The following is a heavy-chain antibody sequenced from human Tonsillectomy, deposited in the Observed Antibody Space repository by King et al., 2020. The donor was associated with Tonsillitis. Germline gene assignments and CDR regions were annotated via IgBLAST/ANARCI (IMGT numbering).Heavy chain of an antibody. D-gene: IGHD3-9*01. CDR2: IYYSGST. J-gene: IGHJ4*02. CDR3: ARAGYDILTEPYYFDY. CDR1: GGSISSYY. V-gene: IGHV4-59*01. Sequence: LQLQESGPGLVKPSETLSLTCTVSGGSISSYYWSWIRQPPGKGLEWIGYIYYSGSTNYNPSLKSRVTIPVDTSKNQFSLKLRSVTAADTAVYYCARAGYDILTEPYYFDYWGQGTLVTVSS.